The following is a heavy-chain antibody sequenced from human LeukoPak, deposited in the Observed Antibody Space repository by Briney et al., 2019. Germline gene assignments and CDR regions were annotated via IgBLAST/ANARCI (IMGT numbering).Heavy chain of an antibody. CDR1: GGSISSYY. J-gene: IGHJ4*02. Sequence: SETLSLTCTVSGGSISSYYWSWIRQPPGKGLEWVGYIYYSGSTNYNPSLKSRVTISVDTSKNQFSLKLSSVTAADTAVYYCARGGALDYWGQGTLVTVSS. V-gene: IGHV4-59*01. CDR2: IYYSGST. D-gene: IGHD1-26*01. CDR3: ARGGALDY.